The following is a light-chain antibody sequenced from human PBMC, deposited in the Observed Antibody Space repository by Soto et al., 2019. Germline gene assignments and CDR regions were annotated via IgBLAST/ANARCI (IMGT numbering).Light chain of an antibody. CDR1: QSVGNF. CDR2: DAS. Sequence: EVVLTQSPATLSLSPGERATLSCRASQSVGNFLAWYQQKPGQAPRLLMYDASHRATGIPARFSGSGSGTDFTLTISSLEPEDFAVYYCHQRTNWLFSFGPGTKVXIK. V-gene: IGKV3-11*01. J-gene: IGKJ3*01. CDR3: HQRTNWLFS.